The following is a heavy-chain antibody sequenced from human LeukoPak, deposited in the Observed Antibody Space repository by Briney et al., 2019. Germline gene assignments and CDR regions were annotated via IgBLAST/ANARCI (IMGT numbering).Heavy chain of an antibody. V-gene: IGHV4-34*01. D-gene: IGHD2-2*02. CDR3: AALGYCSSTICYTDDYYYYGMDV. Sequence: SETLSLTCAVYGGSFSGYYWSWIRQPPGKGLEWIGEINHSGSTNYNPSLKSRVTISVDTSKNQFSLKLSSVTAADTAVYYCAALGYCSSTICYTDDYYYYGMDVWGQGTTVTVSS. J-gene: IGHJ6*02. CDR2: INHSGST. CDR1: GGSFSGYY.